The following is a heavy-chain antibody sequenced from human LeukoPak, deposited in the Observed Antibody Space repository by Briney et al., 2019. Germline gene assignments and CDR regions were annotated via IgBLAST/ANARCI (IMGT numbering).Heavy chain of an antibody. V-gene: IGHV1-24*01. D-gene: IGHD1-26*01. J-gene: IGHJ5*02. CDR3: ATASASGSPNWFDP. CDR1: GYTLTELS. Sequence: ASVKVSCKVSGYTLTELSMHWVRQAPGKGVEWMGGFDPEDGETIYAQKFQGRVTMTEDTSTDTAYMELSSLRSEDTAVYYCATASASGSPNWFDPWGQGTLVTVSS. CDR2: FDPEDGET.